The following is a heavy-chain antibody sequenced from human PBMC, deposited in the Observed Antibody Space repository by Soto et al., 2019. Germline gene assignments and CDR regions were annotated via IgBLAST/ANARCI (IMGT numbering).Heavy chain of an antibody. CDR1: GGSFSDFY. J-gene: IGHJ4*02. CDR2: INHSGST. Sequence: QVQLQQWGAGLLKPSETRSLTCAVYGGSFSDFYWTWIRQLPGKGLEWIGEINHSGSTNYNPSLKSRVAISVDTSKNQFSLNLRSVTAADTAVYYCGPRGAVADPRGYWGQGTLVTVSS. CDR3: GPRGAVADPRGY. V-gene: IGHV4-34*01. D-gene: IGHD6-19*01.